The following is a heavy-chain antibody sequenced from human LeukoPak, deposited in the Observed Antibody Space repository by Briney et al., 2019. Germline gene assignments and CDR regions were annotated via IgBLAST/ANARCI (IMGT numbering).Heavy chain of an antibody. J-gene: IGHJ4*02. CDR3: ARDARTPGYQLLGGFDY. V-gene: IGHV1-18*01. Sequence: ASVKVSCKASGYTFTSYGISWVRQAPGQGLEWMGWISAYNGNTNYAQKLQGRVTMTTDTSTSTAYMELRSLRSDDTAVYYCARDARTPGYQLLGGFDYWGQGTLVTVSS. CDR2: ISAYNGNT. D-gene: IGHD2-2*01. CDR1: GYTFTSYG.